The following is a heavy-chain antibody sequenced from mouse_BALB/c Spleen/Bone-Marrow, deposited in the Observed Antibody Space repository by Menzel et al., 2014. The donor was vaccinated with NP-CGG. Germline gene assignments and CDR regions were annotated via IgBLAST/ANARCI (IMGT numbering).Heavy chain of an antibody. J-gene: IGHJ4*01. D-gene: IGHD1-1*01. V-gene: IGHV1-7*01. CDR3: ARPPYYYGSSYDAMDY. CDR1: GYAFTSYW. Sequence: QVQLQQSGAELAKPGASVKMSCKASGYAFTSYWMHWVKQRPGQGLEWIGYINPSTGYTEYNQKFKDKATLTADKSSSTVYMQLSSLTSEDSAVYYCARPPYYYGSSYDAMDYWGQGTSVTVSS. CDR2: INPSTGYT.